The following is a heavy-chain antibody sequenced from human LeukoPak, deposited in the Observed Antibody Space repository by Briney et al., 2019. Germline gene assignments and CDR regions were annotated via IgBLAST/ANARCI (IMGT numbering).Heavy chain of an antibody. J-gene: IGHJ4*02. D-gene: IGHD5-18*01. V-gene: IGHV3-43D*03. CDR1: GFTFDDYA. CDR2: ISWNGIST. CDR3: AKPHLSVVDTPYFDD. Sequence: GGSLRLSCAASGFTFDDYAMHWVRQAPGKGLEWVSLISWNGISTYYADSVKGRFTISRDNNKNSLYLQMNSLRAEDTALYYCAKPHLSVVDTPYFDDWGQGTLVTVSS.